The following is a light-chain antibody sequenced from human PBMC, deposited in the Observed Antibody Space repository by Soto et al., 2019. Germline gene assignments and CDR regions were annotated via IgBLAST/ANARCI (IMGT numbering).Light chain of an antibody. V-gene: IGLV2-8*01. CDR1: SSDVGAYKY. CDR2: EVS. Sequence: QSVLTQPPSASGSPGQSVTISCTGTSSDVGAYKYVSWYQQYPGKAPKLMIYEVSKRPSGVPDRFSGPKSGNTASLTVSGLQAEDEADYYCTSYAGSNIGVFGGGTKLTVL. J-gene: IGLJ3*02. CDR3: TSYAGSNIGV.